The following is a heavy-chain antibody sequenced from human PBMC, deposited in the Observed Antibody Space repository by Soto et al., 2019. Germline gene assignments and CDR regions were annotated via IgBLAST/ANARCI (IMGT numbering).Heavy chain of an antibody. CDR3: ATPAGLAPAHYYGTDV. D-gene: IGHD2-2*01. CDR1: GFNISNYG. J-gene: IGHJ6*02. V-gene: IGHV3-30*03. Sequence: QVQLVESGGGVVQPGRSLRLSCAASGFNISNYGFHWVRQAPGKGLEWVAVISYDGSNKYYADFVKGRFTISRDNSKNTLYLQMNSLGAEDTAVFYCATPAGLAPAHYYGTDVWGQGTTVTVSS. CDR2: ISYDGSNK.